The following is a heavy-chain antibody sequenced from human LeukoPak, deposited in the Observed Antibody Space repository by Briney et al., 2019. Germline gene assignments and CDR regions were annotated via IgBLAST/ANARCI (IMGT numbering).Heavy chain of an antibody. CDR2: IYHSGST. D-gene: IGHD2-2*01. J-gene: IGHJ3*02. CDR3: ARDFGMGYCSSTSCYSYDAFDI. Sequence: PSETLSLTCAVSGGSISSSNWWSWVRQPPGKGLEWIGEIYHSGSTNYNPSLKSRVTISVDKSKNQFSLKLSSVTAADTAVYYCARDFGMGYCSSTSCYSYDAFDIWGQGTMVTVSS. V-gene: IGHV4-4*02. CDR1: GGSISSSNW.